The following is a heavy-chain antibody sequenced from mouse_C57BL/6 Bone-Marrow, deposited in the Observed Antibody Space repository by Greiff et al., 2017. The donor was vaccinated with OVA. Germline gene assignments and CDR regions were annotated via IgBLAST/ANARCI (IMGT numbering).Heavy chain of an antibody. D-gene: IGHD1-1*01. J-gene: IGHJ3*01. V-gene: IGHV8-12*01. CDR3: ARRGSSPWFAY. CDR1: GFSLSTSGMG. Sequence: QVTLKECGPGILQSSQTLSLTCSFSGFSLSTSGMGVSWIRQPSGKGLEWLAHIYWDDDKRYNPSLKSRLTISKDTSRNQVFLKITSVDTADTATYYCARRGSSPWFAYWGQGTLVTVSA. CDR2: IYWDDDK.